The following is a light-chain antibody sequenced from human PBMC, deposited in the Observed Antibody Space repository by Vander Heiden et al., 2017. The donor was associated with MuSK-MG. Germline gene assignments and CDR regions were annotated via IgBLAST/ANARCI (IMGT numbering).Light chain of an antibody. V-gene: IGKV3-20*01. CDR3: QQYGSARRT. CDR2: GAS. J-gene: IGKJ1*01. Sequence: EIVLTQSPGTLSLSPGERATLSCRASQSVSSSYLAWYQQKPGQAPRLLIYGASSRATGIPDRFSGSGSGTDFTLTISSLEPEDFAVYYCQQYGSARRTFGQGTKVEIK. CDR1: QSVSSSY.